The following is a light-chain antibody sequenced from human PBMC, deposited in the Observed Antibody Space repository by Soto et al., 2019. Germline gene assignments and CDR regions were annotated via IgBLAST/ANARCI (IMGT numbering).Light chain of an antibody. J-gene: IGKJ3*01. V-gene: IGKV1-6*01. CDR1: QGIRND. CDR2: AAS. Sequence: IQITQSPCSLSASVGDRVTITCRASQGIRNDLDWFQQKPGKAPKLLIYAASNLQSGVPARFSGSGSGTDFTLTISSLQPEDFATYYCLQKYFYPFTFGPGTKVD. CDR3: LQKYFYPFT.